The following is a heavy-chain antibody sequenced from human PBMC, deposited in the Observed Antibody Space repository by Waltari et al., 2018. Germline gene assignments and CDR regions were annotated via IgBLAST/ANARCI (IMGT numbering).Heavy chain of an antibody. CDR1: GFTFRSFC. CDR3: AKDHGVEAPGMDV. CDR2: IAYDGIKT. Sequence: QVQLVESGGGVVQPGKSLRLYCEASGFTFRSFCMHWVRQAPGKGLEWVAVIAYDGIKTDYIDSVKGRFTISRDNSKNTLYLQMSSLRAQDSAVYYCAKDHGVEAPGMDVWGRGTTVSVS. V-gene: IGHV3-30*18. J-gene: IGHJ6*02.